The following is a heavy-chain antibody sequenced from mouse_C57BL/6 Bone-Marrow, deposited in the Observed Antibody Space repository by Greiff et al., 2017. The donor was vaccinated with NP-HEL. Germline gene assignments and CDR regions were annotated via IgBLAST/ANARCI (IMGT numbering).Heavy chain of an antibody. D-gene: IGHD1-1*01. CDR2: IWGDGST. V-gene: IGHV2-3*01. J-gene: IGHJ4*01. Sequence: VKLMESGPGLVAPSQSLYITCTVSGFSLTSYGVSWVRQPPGKGLEWLGVIWGDGSTNYHSALIYRLSISKDNSKSQVFLKLNSLQTDDTATYYCATFITTVGATRDYAMDYWGQGTSVTVSS. CDR1: GFSLTSYG. CDR3: ATFITTVGATRDYAMDY.